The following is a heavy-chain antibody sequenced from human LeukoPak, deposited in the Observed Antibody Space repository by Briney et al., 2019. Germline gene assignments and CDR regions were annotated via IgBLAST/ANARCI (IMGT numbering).Heavy chain of an antibody. CDR1: GFTFDDNG. D-gene: IGHD3-22*01. Sequence: GGSLRLSCAASGFTFDDNGMRWVRQAPGKGLEWVSGINWNGGSTGYADSVKGRFTISRDNAKNSLYLQMNSLKTEDTAVYYCTRGVEDYYDSSGYYQNWGQGTLVTVSS. J-gene: IGHJ4*02. V-gene: IGHV3-20*04. CDR3: TRGVEDYYDSSGYYQN. CDR2: INWNGGST.